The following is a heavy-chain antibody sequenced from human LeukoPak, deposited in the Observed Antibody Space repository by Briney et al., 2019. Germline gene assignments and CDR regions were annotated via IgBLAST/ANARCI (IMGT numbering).Heavy chain of an antibody. J-gene: IGHJ6*03. CDR3: ATISMGDQWLAPRRYYYMDV. D-gene: IGHD6-19*01. Sequence: GASVKVSCKASGGTFSSYAISWVRQAPGQGLEWMGGIIPIFGTANYAQKFQGRVTITTDESTSTAYMELSSLRSEDTAVYYCATISMGDQWLAPRRYYYMDVWGKGTTVTVSS. CDR2: IIPIFGTA. V-gene: IGHV1-69*05. CDR1: GGTFSSYA.